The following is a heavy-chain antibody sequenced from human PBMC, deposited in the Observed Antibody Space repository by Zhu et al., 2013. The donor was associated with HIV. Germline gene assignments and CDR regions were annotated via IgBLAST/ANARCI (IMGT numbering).Heavy chain of an antibody. CDR3: ATGQPDCGGDCYSLDFDY. Sequence: EVQLVQSGAEVKKPGATVKISCKVSGYTFTDYYMHWVQQAPGKGLEWMGLVDPEDGETIYAEKFQGRVTITADTSTDTAYMELSSLRSEDTAVYYCATGQPDCGGDCYSLDFDYWGQGTLVTVSS. V-gene: IGHV1-69-2*01. J-gene: IGHJ4*02. CDR1: GYTFTDYY. D-gene: IGHD2-21*02. CDR2: VDPEDGET.